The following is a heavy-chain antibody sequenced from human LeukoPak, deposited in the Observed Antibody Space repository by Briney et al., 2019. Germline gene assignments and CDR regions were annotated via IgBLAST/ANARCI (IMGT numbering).Heavy chain of an antibody. CDR2: INPSGSST. CDR1: GGTFSSYA. V-gene: IGHV1-46*01. D-gene: IGHD1-26*01. CDR3: ARDNSVGDYAWWFDP. Sequence: ASVKVSCKASGGTFSSYAISWVRQAPGQGLEWMGLINPSGSSTIYAQKFQGRVTMTRDMSTSTDYMELSSLGSEDTAVYYCARDNSVGDYAWWFDPWGQGTLVTVSS. J-gene: IGHJ5*02.